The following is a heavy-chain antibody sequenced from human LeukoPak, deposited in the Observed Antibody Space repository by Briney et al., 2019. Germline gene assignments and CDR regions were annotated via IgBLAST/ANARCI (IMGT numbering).Heavy chain of an antibody. CDR3: ARGDLPGIAVSELNY. CDR1: GFTFDDYA. V-gene: IGHV3-30-3*01. D-gene: IGHD6-19*01. Sequence: PGRSLRLSCAASGFTFDDYAMHWVRQAPGKGLEWVAVISYDGSNKYYADSVKGRFTISRDNSKNTLYLQMNSLRAEDTAVYYCARGDLPGIAVSELNYWGQGTLVTVSS. CDR2: ISYDGSNK. J-gene: IGHJ4*02.